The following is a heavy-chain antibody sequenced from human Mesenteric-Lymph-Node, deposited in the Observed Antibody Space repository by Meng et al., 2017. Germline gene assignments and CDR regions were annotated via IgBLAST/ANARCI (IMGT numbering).Heavy chain of an antibody. D-gene: IGHD5-12*01. Sequence: GSGPGLVKPPETMSLPCAVSGDSITNHNWWAWVRQPPGKGLEWIGEIPHRGSSAYNPSLKSRIAISLDTSKNQFSLNLNSVTAADAAVYYCARDSPGGYGYFDSWGQGTLVTVSS. CDR2: IPHRGSS. J-gene: IGHJ4*02. CDR3: ARDSPGGYGYFDS. V-gene: IGHV4-4*03. CDR1: GDSITNHNW.